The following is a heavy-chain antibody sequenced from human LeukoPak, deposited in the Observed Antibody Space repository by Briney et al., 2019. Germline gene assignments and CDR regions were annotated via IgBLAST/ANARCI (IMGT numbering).Heavy chain of an antibody. D-gene: IGHD1-20*01. CDR1: GYTFTSYG. CDR3: ARMSKGITGNGRFYYFDY. CDR2: ISAHNGNT. J-gene: IGHJ4*02. V-gene: IGHV1-18*01. Sequence: ASVKVSCKASGYTFTSYGISWVRQAPGQGLEWMGWISAHNGNTNYAQKLQGRVTMTTDTSTSTAYMELRSLRSDDTAVYYCARMSKGITGNGRFYYFDYWGRGTLVTVSS.